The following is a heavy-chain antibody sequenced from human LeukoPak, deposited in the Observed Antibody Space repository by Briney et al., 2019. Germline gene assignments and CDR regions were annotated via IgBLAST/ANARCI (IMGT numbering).Heavy chain of an antibody. D-gene: IGHD2-15*01. CDR3: AKGTPYCSGGSCYAE. Sequence: GGSLRLSCAASGFTFSSYAMHWVRQAPGKGLEWVAVISYVGSNKYYADSVKGRFTISRDNSKNTLYLQMNSLRAEDTAVYYCAKGTPYCSGGSCYAEWGQGTLVTVSS. CDR1: GFTFSSYA. V-gene: IGHV3-30-3*01. J-gene: IGHJ4*02. CDR2: ISYVGSNK.